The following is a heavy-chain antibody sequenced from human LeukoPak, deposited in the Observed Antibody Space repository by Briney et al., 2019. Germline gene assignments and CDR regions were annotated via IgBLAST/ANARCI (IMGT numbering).Heavy chain of an antibody. Sequence: GASVKVSCKASGYTFTSYGISWVRQAPGQGLEWMGWISAYNGNTNYAQKLQGRVTMTTDSSTSTAYMELRSLRSDDTAVYYCARVRCGGSCYSAPIDYWGQGTLVTVSS. J-gene: IGHJ4*02. D-gene: IGHD2-15*01. V-gene: IGHV1-18*01. CDR2: ISAYNGNT. CDR1: GYTFTSYG. CDR3: ARVRCGGSCYSAPIDY.